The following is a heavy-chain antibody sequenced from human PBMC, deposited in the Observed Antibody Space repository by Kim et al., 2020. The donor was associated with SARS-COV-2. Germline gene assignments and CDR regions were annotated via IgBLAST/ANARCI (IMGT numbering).Heavy chain of an antibody. J-gene: IGHJ5*02. D-gene: IGHD3-16*01. V-gene: IGHV4-31*02. CDR3: ARGHHSGGWFDP. Sequence: YYNPSLKRRVTISVDTSKTQFSLKLSSVTAADTAVYYCARGHHSGGWFDPWGQGTLVTISS.